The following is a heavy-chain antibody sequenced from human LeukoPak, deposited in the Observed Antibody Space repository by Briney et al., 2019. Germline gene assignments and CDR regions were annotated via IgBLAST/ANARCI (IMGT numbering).Heavy chain of an antibody. D-gene: IGHD3-9*01. V-gene: IGHV1-2*04. J-gene: IGHJ4*02. CDR2: INPNSGGT. CDR1: GYTFTGYY. Sequence: ASVKVSCKASGYTFTGYYMHCVRQAPGQGLEWMGWINPNSGGTNYAQKFQGWVTMTRDTSISTAYMELSRLRSDDTAVYYCARGAPVLRYFDWLSHFDYWGQGTLVTVSS. CDR3: ARGAPVLRYFDWLSHFDY.